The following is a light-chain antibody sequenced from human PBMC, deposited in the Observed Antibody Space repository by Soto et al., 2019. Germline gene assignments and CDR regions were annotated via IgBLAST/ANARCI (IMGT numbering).Light chain of an antibody. Sequence: DIQLTQSPSTLSASVGDRITITCRASQSIGTWLAWYQHRPGEGPKLLIHDASSLESGVPSRFSGSGSATEFSLTISSLESGDSGTYHCQQYATYATRPFGQGTKVDIK. CDR3: QQYATYATRP. CDR2: DAS. V-gene: IGKV1-5*01. J-gene: IGKJ1*01. CDR1: QSIGTW.